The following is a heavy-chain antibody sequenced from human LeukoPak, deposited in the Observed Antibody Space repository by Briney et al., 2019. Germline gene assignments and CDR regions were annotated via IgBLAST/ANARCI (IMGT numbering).Heavy chain of an antibody. D-gene: IGHD3-22*01. V-gene: IGHV3-7*01. CDR1: GFTFSSYW. Sequence: GGSLRLSCAASGFTFSSYWMTWVRQAPGKGLEWVANIKQDGSERYYVDSVKGRFTISRDNAKNSLYLQMNSLRVEDTAVYYCAKASSYYYDSSGYQDYFDYWGQGTLVTVSS. CDR3: AKASSYYYDSSGYQDYFDY. CDR2: IKQDGSER. J-gene: IGHJ4*02.